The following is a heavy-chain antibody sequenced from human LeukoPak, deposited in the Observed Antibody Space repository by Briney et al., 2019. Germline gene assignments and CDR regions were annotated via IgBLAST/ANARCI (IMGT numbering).Heavy chain of an antibody. Sequence: PGGSLRLSCAASGFTFSSYAMSWVRQAPGKGLEWVSAITESGGSAYYADSVKGRFTISRDNSKNTLYLQMYSLRAEDTAVYYCARGRSISGWSNWGQGTQVTVSS. CDR2: ITESGGSA. CDR1: GFTFSSYA. V-gene: IGHV3-23*01. CDR3: ARGRSISGWSN. D-gene: IGHD6-19*01. J-gene: IGHJ4*02.